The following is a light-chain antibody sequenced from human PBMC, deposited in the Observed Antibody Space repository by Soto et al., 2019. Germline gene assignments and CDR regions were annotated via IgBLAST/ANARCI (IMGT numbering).Light chain of an antibody. CDR1: QSIRSN. CDR3: QQYNNWPLT. CDR2: GAS. Sequence: IVMTQSPATLSVSPRERATLSCRASQSIRSNLAWYQQKPGQAPRLLIYGASTRATGIPARFSGSGSGTEFTLTISSLQSEDFAVYYCQQYNNWPLTFGGGTKVDIK. V-gene: IGKV3-15*01. J-gene: IGKJ4*01.